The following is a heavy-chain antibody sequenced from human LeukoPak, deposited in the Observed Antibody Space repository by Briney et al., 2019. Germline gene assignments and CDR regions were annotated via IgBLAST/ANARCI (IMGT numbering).Heavy chain of an antibody. Sequence: GESLKISCKGSGYSFTTYWIAWVRQMPGKGLEWMGIIYPGDSDTRYSPSFQAQVTISAAKSISTAYLQWSSLKASDTALYYCARPRGYSYDFDYWGQGTLVTVSS. CDR1: GYSFTTYW. CDR3: ARPRGYSYDFDY. V-gene: IGHV5-51*01. J-gene: IGHJ4*02. CDR2: IYPGDSDT. D-gene: IGHD5-18*01.